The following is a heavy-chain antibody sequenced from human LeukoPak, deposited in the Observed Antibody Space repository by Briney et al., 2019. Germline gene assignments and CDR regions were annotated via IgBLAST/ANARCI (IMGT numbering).Heavy chain of an antibody. CDR1: GFTFSNAW. CDR2: IKSKTDGGTT. V-gene: IGHV3-15*07. CDR3: TTDGYSSSSEGVDYYYGMDV. Sequence: GGSLRLSCAASGFTFSNAWMNWVRQAPGKGLEWVGRIKSKTDGGTTDYAAPVKGRFTISRDDSKDTLYLQMNSLKTEDTAVYYCTTDGYSSSSEGVDYYYGMDVWGQGTTVTVSS. D-gene: IGHD6-6*01. J-gene: IGHJ6*02.